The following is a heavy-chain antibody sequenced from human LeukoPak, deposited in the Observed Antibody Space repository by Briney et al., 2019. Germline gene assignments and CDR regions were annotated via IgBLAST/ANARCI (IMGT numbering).Heavy chain of an antibody. D-gene: IGHD3-16*01. CDR3: VKDSDMMNRLLIQAEYFRH. CDR1: GFTFSSYA. V-gene: IGHV3-64D*09. Sequence: GGSLRLSCSASGFTFSSYAMHWVRQAPGKGLEYVSAISSNGGSTYYADSVKGRFTISRDNSKNTLYLQMSSLRAEDTAVYYCVKDSDMMNRLLIQAEYFRHWGQGTLVTVSS. J-gene: IGHJ1*01. CDR2: ISSNGGST.